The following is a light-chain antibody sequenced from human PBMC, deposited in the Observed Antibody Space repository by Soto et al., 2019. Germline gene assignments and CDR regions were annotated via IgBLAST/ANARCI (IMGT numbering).Light chain of an antibody. CDR1: SSDVGSYNL. CDR3: CSYAGSSTFHYV. J-gene: IGLJ1*01. CDR2: EVS. V-gene: IGLV2-23*02. Sequence: QSVLTQPASVSGSPGQSITISCTGTSSDVGSYNLVSWYQQHPGKAPKLMIYEVSKRPSGVSNRSSGSKSGNTASLTISGLQAEDEADYYCCSYAGSSTFHYVFGTGTKVTVL.